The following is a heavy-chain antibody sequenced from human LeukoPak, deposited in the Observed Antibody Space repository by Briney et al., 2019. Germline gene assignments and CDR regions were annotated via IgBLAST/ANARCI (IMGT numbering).Heavy chain of an antibody. CDR2: IYYSGST. D-gene: IGHD3-3*01. V-gene: IGHV4-39*01. Sequence: SETLSLTCTVSGGSISSSSYYWGWIRQPPGKGLEWIGSIYYSGSTYYNPSLKSRVTISVDTSKNQFSLKLSSVTAADTAVYYCARSACGGYYYLDYWGQGTLVTVSS. J-gene: IGHJ4*02. CDR3: ARSACGGYYYLDY. CDR1: GGSISSSSYY.